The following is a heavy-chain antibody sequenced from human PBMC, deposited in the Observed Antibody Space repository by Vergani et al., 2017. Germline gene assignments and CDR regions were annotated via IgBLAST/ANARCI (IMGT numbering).Heavy chain of an antibody. J-gene: IGHJ6*03. CDR2: IDHTGRP. CDR1: GGSFTSYH. V-gene: IGHV4-34*10. D-gene: IGHD4-11*01. CDR3: ARVNTETNGHLYYYYYMDV. Sequence: QVHLQESGPGLVKPSETLSLTCVVNGGSFTSYHWTWIRQSPGAGLEWVGDIDHTGRPDYNPSLKSRLTMSVDKSRNQFSLTLNSVTATDTAIYFCARVNTETNGHLYYYYYMDVWGEGAAVTVS.